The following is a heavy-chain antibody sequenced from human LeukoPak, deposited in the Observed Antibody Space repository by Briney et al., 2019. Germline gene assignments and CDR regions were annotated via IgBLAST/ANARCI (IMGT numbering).Heavy chain of an antibody. V-gene: IGHV3-9*01. Sequence: GGSLRLSCAASGFTFDDYAMHWVRQAPGKGLEWVSGISWNSGSIGYADSVKGRFSISRDNSKNTVYLQMNSLRAEDTAVYYCTRGPGRSSSPYYGMDVWGQGTTVTVSS. D-gene: IGHD6-6*01. CDR1: GFTFDDYA. CDR3: TRGPGRSSSPYYGMDV. CDR2: ISWNSGSI. J-gene: IGHJ6*02.